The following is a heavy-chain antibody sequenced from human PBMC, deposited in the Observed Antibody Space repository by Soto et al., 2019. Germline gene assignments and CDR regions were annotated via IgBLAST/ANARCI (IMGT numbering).Heavy chain of an antibody. Sequence: GGSLRLSWAASGFTVSSNYMGWVRQAPGKGLEWVSVIYSGGSTYYADSVKGRFTISRDNSKNTLYLQMNSLRAEDTAVYYCAREYSSGWYSPYGMDVWGQGTTVTVSS. V-gene: IGHV3-53*01. CDR3: AREYSSGWYSPYGMDV. CDR1: GFTVSSNY. CDR2: IYSGGST. J-gene: IGHJ6*02. D-gene: IGHD6-19*01.